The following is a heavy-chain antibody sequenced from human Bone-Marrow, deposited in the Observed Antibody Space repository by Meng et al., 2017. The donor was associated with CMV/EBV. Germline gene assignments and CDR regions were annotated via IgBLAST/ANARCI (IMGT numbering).Heavy chain of an antibody. CDR3: ARGPMGGSFDP. D-gene: IGHD3-16*01. CDR2: IYYSGST. Sequence: SETLSLTCTVSGGSVSSGSYYWSWIRQPPGKGLEWIGYIYYSGSTNYNPSLKSRVTISVDTSKNQFSLKLSSVTAAGTAVYYCARGPMGGSFDPWGQGTLVTVSS. CDR1: GGSVSSGSYY. V-gene: IGHV4-61*01. J-gene: IGHJ5*02.